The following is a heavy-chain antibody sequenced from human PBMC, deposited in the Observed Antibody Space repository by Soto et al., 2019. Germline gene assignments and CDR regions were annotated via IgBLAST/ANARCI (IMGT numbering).Heavy chain of an antibody. D-gene: IGHD3-22*01. CDR2: ISGSGGST. Sequence: GGSLRLSCAASGFTFSSYAMSWVRQAPGKGLEWVSAISGSGGSTYYADSVKGRFTISRDNSKNTLYLQMNSLRAEDTAVYYCAKEDYYDSSGYYYLSLTNFDYWGQGTLVTVSS. CDR1: GFTFSSYA. J-gene: IGHJ4*02. CDR3: AKEDYYDSSGYYYLSLTNFDY. V-gene: IGHV3-23*01.